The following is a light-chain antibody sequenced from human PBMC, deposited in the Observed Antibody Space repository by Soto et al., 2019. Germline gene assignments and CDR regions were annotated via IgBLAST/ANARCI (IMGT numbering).Light chain of an antibody. CDR2: AAS. CDR3: QQSYSTPGT. CDR1: QSISSY. V-gene: IGKV1-39*01. Sequence: IQMTQNKYSLSASVGDRVTITCRASQSISSYLNWYQQKPGKAPKLLIYAASSLQSGVPSRFSGSGSGTDFTLTISSLQPEDFATYYCQQSYSTPGTFGQGAKV. J-gene: IGKJ1*01.